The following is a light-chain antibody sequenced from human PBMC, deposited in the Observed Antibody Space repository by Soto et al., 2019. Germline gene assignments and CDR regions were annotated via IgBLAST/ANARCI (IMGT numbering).Light chain of an antibody. J-gene: IGKJ4*01. CDR2: LGS. CDR3: MQPLHTPLG. V-gene: IGKV2-28*01. Sequence: DVVLTQSPLSLSVTPGESASISCRSSQSLLLSNGNNYLDWYLQRPGQSPQLLIYLGSHRASGVPDRFSGNGSGTAFTLQIRRVEAGDVGVYYCMQPLHTPLGFGGVTKVEI. CDR1: QSLLLSNGNNY.